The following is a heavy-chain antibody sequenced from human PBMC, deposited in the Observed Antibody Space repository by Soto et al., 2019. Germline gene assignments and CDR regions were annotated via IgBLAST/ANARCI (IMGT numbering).Heavy chain of an antibody. J-gene: IGHJ4*02. CDR3: ARVPVPYYFDY. CDR2: INAGNGNT. CDR1: GYTFTSYA. V-gene: IGHV1-3*01. Sequence: GASVKVSCKASGYTFTSYAMHWVRQAPGQRPEWMGWINAGNGNTKYSQKFQGRVTITRDTSASTAYMELNSLRAEDTAVYYCARVPVPYYFDYWGQGTLVTVSS.